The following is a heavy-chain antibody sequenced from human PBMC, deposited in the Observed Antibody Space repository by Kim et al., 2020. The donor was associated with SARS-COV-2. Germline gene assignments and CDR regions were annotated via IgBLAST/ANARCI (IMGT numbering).Heavy chain of an antibody. J-gene: IGHJ2*01. Sequence: SETLSLTCTVSGGSISSSSYYWGWIRQPPGKGLEWIGSIYYSGSTYYNPSLKSRVTISVDTSKNQFSLKLSSVTAADTAVYYCARRTPTPINWYFDLWGRGTLVTVSS. V-gene: IGHV4-39*01. D-gene: IGHD1-1*01. CDR3: ARRTPTPINWYFDL. CDR2: IYYSGST. CDR1: GGSISSSSYY.